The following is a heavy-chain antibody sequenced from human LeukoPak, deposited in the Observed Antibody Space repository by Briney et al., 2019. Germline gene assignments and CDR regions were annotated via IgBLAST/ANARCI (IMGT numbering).Heavy chain of an antibody. Sequence: ASVKVSCKASGYTFTSYYMHWVRQAPGQRLEWMGIVNPIGGSRSYAQKFQGRVTMTRDTSTSTVYMELSRLRSEDTAVYYWARVGSTGYLWGQGTLVTVSA. CDR3: ARVGSTGYL. J-gene: IGHJ5*02. V-gene: IGHV1-46*01. CDR1: GYTFTSYY. D-gene: IGHD6-19*01. CDR2: VNPIGGSR.